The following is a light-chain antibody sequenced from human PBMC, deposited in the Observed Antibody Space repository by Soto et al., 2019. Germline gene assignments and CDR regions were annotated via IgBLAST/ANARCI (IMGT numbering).Light chain of an antibody. CDR2: SAS. Sequence: EIFLTQSPGTLSLPRGAIATLSCRASQSVSSSNLAWYQRKPGQAPRLLIYSASSRATGVPDRFSGSGSGTDFTLTISRLEPEDFAVYYCQQYGRSPRTFGQGTKVDIK. J-gene: IGKJ1*01. CDR1: QSVSSSN. V-gene: IGKV3-20*01. CDR3: QQYGRSPRT.